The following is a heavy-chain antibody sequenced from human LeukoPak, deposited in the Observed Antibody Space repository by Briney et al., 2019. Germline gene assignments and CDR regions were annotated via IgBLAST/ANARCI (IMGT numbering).Heavy chain of an antibody. D-gene: IGHD1-1*01. CDR2: ISSSSNYI. CDR1: GFTLTSLS. J-gene: IGHJ2*01. V-gene: IGHV3-21*01. Sequence: GGSLRLSCAASGFTLTSLSMDWVRQAPGKGLEWVSSISSSSNYIFYADSVKGRFTISRDNAKNALYLQMNSLRAEDTAVYYCAKGLGTRYGYFDLWGRGTLVTVSS. CDR3: AKGLGTRYGYFDL.